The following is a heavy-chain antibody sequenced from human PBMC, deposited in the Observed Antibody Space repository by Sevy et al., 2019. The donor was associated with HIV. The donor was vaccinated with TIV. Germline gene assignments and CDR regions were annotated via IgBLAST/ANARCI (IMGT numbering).Heavy chain of an antibody. CDR3: ARGAGVAAAGTYDY. CDR1: GFTFSSNW. CDR2: IKQDGSEK. J-gene: IGHJ4*02. D-gene: IGHD6-13*01. V-gene: IGHV3-7*01. Sequence: GGSLRLSCAASGFTFSSNWMSWVRQAPGKGLEWVANIKQDGSEKYYVDSVKGRFTFSRDNAKNSLYLQMNSLRAEDTAVYYCARGAGVAAAGTYDYWGQGTLVTVSS.